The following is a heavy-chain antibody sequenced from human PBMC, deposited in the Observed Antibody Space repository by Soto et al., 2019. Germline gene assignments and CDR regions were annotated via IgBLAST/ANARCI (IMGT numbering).Heavy chain of an antibody. D-gene: IGHD3-10*01. CDR2: ISAYNGNT. CDR1: GYTFTSYG. J-gene: IGHJ3*02. Sequence: ASVKVSCKASGYTFTSYGISWVRQAPGQGLEWMGWISAYNGNTNYAQKLQGRVTMTTDTSTSAAYMELRSLRSDDTTVYYCARDTTVGGSSAFDIWGQGTMVTVSS. V-gene: IGHV1-18*01. CDR3: ARDTTVGGSSAFDI.